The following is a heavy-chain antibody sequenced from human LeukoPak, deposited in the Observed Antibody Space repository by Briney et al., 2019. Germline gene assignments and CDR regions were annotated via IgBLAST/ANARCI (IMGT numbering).Heavy chain of an antibody. V-gene: IGHV3-30*03. J-gene: IGHJ3*02. CDR2: ISYDATNK. Sequence: GGSLRLSCAASGFSFSTYGLHWVRQAPGKGLEWVAVISYDATNKYYADSVRGRFTISRDNSKNTLYLQMNSLKTEDTAVYYCTTDATLVGATKPKEVSDAFDIWGQGTMVTVSS. CDR3: TTDATLVGATKPKEVSDAFDI. D-gene: IGHD1-26*01. CDR1: GFSFSTYG.